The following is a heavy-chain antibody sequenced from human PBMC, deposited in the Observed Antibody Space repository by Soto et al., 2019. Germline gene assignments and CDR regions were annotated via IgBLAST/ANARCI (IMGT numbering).Heavy chain of an antibody. V-gene: IGHV3-53*01. CDR3: ARSRDTGTYSGRFLDY. J-gene: IGHJ4*02. D-gene: IGHD1-26*01. Sequence: GGSLRLSCAASGFTVSSTYLTWVRQAPGKGLEWVAILYTGTDTVYADSVKGRFTISRDSSKNTFYLQMNSLRAEDTAMYFCARSRDTGTYSGRFLDYWDQGSLVTVSS. CDR2: LYTGTDT. CDR1: GFTVSSTY.